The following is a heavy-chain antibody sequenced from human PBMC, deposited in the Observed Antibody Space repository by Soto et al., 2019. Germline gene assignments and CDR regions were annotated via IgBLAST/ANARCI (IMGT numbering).Heavy chain of an antibody. D-gene: IGHD3-10*01. J-gene: IGHJ4*02. CDR2: MSFDGYDK. V-gene: IGHV3-30-3*01. Sequence: QVQLVESGGGVVQSGRSMRLSCAASGLTFSSYAMHWVRQAPGKGLEWVAAMSFDGYDKYYADSVKGRFTISRDNSMDTLYLQMTSLRAEDTAVYYCARDLKKVVRGIDYWGQGTLVTVSS. CDR3: ARDLKKVVRGIDY. CDR1: GLTFSSYA.